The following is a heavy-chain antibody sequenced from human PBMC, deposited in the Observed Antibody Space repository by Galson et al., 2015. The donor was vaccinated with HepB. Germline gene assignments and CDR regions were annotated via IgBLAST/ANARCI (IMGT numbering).Heavy chain of an antibody. CDR2: IKSKTDGGTT. Sequence: SLRLSCAASGFTFRNAWMSWVRQAQGKGLEWVGRIKSKTDGGTTDYAAPVKGRFTISRDDSKNTLYLQMNSLKTEDTAVYYCTTDWSWFGELSHYYYYGMDVWGQGTTVTVSS. CDR3: TTDWSWFGELSHYYYYGMDV. D-gene: IGHD3-10*01. CDR1: GFTFRNAW. V-gene: IGHV3-15*01. J-gene: IGHJ6*02.